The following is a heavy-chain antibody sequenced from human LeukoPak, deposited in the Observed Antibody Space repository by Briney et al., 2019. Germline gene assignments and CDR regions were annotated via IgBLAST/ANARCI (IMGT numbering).Heavy chain of an antibody. CDR3: ARGDRDGYNS. D-gene: IGHD5-24*01. Sequence: SETLSLTCAVYGGSSSGYYWSWIRQPPGKGLEWIGEINHSGSTNYNPSLKSRVTISVDTSKNQFSLKLSSVTAADTAVYYCARGDRDGYNSWGQGTLVTVSS. V-gene: IGHV4-34*01. J-gene: IGHJ5*02. CDR2: INHSGST. CDR1: GGSSSGYY.